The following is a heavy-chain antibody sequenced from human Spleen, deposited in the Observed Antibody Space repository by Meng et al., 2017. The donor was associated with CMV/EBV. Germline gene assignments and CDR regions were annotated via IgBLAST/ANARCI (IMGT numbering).Heavy chain of an antibody. CDR2: ISSSGSTI. CDR1: RLAFHTYS. Sequence: GESLKISCAASRLAFHTYSMNWVRQAPGKGLEWVSYISSSGSTIYYADSVKGRFTISRDNAKNSLYLQMNSLRAEDTAVYYCAREVGASTDGDAFDIWGQGTMVTVSS. D-gene: IGHD1-26*01. J-gene: IGHJ3*02. V-gene: IGHV3-48*04. CDR3: AREVGASTDGDAFDI.